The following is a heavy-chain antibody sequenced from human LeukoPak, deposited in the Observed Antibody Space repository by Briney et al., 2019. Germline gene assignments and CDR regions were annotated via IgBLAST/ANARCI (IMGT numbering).Heavy chain of an antibody. J-gene: IGHJ4*02. CDR3: ARRLTN. D-gene: IGHD1-14*01. CDR2: INHSGST. CDR1: GGSFSGYY. Sequence: PSETLSLTCAVYGGSFSGYYWSWIRQPPGKGLEWIGEINHSGSTNYNPSLKSRVTISVDTSKNQFSLKQSSVTAADTAVYYCARRLTNWGQGTLVTVSS. V-gene: IGHV4-34*01.